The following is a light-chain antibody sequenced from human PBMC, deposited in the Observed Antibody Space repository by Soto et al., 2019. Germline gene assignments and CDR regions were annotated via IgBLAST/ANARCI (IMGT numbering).Light chain of an antibody. CDR3: QQYGSLLT. CDR1: QSVSSSY. V-gene: IGKV3-20*01. CDR2: GAS. Sequence: EIVLTHSPGTLSLSPGERATLCCRASQSVSSSYLAWYQQKPGQAPRLLIYGASSRATGIPDRFSGSGSGTDFTLTISRLEPEDFAVYYCQQYGSLLTFGGGTKVELK. J-gene: IGKJ4*01.